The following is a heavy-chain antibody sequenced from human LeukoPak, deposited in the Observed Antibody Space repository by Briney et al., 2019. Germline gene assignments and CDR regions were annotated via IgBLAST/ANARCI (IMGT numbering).Heavy chain of an antibody. CDR3: ASAPVYCSGGSCYSEDAFDI. D-gene: IGHD2-15*01. Sequence: PSETLSLTCTVSGGSVSSGSYYWSWIRQPPGKGLEWIGYIYYSGSTNYNPSLTSRVTISVDTSKNQFSLKLNSVTAADTAVYYCASAPVYCSGGSCYSEDAFDIWGQGTMVTVSS. CDR2: IYYSGST. CDR1: GGSVSSGSYY. V-gene: IGHV4-61*01. J-gene: IGHJ3*02.